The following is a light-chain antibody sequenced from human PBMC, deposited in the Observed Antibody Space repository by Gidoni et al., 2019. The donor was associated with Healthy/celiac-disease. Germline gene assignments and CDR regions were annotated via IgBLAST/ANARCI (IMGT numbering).Light chain of an antibody. J-gene: IGKJ3*01. V-gene: IGKV3-15*01. CDR1: QSVSSN. CDR3: QQYNNWLPFT. Sequence: EIVMTHTPATLSVSTGERATLSCRASQSVSSNLAWYQQKPGQAPRLLIYGASTRATGIPARFSGSWSGTEFTLTISSLQSEDFAVYYCQQYNNWLPFTFGPGTKVDIK. CDR2: GAS.